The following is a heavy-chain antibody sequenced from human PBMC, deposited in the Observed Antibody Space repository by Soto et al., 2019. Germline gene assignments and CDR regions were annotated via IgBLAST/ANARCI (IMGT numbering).Heavy chain of an antibody. Sequence: EVQLLESGGGLVQPGGSLRLSCAASRFTFSSYAMSWVRQAPGKGLEWVSAISGSGGSTYYADSVKGRFTISRDNSKNTLYLQMNSLRAEDTAVYYCAKDKSYDILTGYDYYYGMDVWGQGTTVTVSS. V-gene: IGHV3-23*01. CDR1: RFTFSSYA. J-gene: IGHJ6*02. CDR2: ISGSGGST. CDR3: AKDKSYDILTGYDYYYGMDV. D-gene: IGHD3-9*01.